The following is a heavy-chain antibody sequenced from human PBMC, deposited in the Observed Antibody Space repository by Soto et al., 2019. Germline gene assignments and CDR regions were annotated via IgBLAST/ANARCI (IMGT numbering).Heavy chain of an antibody. J-gene: IGHJ4*02. V-gene: IGHV4-30-4*01. CDR1: GGPIKTGDYY. CDR2: VFYSGAT. Sequence: SETLSLTCNVSGGPIKTGDYYWNWIRQPPGKGLEWIGYVFYSGATNYSPSLKSRAAISMDTSKDQFSLSLTSVTAADTAVYYCARAGFSYGHLLFWGQGIRVTVSS. D-gene: IGHD3-10*01. CDR3: ARAGFSYGHLLF.